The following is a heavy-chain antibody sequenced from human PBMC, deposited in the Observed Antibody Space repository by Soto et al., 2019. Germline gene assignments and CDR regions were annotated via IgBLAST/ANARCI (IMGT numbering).Heavy chain of an antibody. D-gene: IGHD6-13*01. V-gene: IGHV3-64D*06. CDR3: VRSGRGRAAAGTPFWDY. CDR1: GFTFSSYA. J-gene: IGHJ4*02. CDR2: ISSNGGST. Sequence: PGGSLRLSCSASGFTFSSYAMHWVRQAPGKGLEYVSAISSNGGSTYYADSVKGRFTISRDNSKNTLYLQMSSLRAEDTAVYYCVRSGRGRAAAGTPFWDYWGQGTLVTVSS.